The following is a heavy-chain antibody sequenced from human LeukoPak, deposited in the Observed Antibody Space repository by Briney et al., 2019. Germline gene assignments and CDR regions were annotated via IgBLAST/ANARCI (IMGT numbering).Heavy chain of an antibody. D-gene: IGHD2-15*01. CDR1: GGTFSSYA. CDR2: IIPIFGTA. Sequence: ASVKVSCTASGGTFSSYAISWVRQAPGQGLEWMGGIIPIFGTANYAQKFQGRVTITADESTSTAYMELSSLRSEDTAVYYCARDDIVVVVAATNYYYYGMDVWGQGTTVTVSS. J-gene: IGHJ6*02. CDR3: ARDDIVVVVAATNYYYYGMDV. V-gene: IGHV1-69*13.